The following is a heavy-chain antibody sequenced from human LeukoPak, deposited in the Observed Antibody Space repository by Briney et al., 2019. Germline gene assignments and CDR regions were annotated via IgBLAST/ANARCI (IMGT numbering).Heavy chain of an antibody. J-gene: IGHJ4*02. CDR1: GFTFSSYW. D-gene: IGHD5-18*01. V-gene: IGHV3-7*03. CDR2: IKRDGSEK. Sequence: PGGSLRLSCAASGFTFSSYWMSWVRQAPGKGLEWVADIKRDGSEKYYVDSVKGRFTISRDNAKNSLYLQMNSLRAEDTAVYYCARDHVQLWLTFDYWGQGTLVTVSS. CDR3: ARDHVQLWLTFDY.